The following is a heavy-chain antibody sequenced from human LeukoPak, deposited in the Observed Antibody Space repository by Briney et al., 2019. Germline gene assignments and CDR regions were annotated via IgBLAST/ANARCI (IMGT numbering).Heavy chain of an antibody. CDR2: IIPIFGTA. Sequence: SVKVSCKASGGTFSSYAISWVRQAPGQGLEWKGRIIPIFGTANYAQKFQGRVTITTDESTSTAYMELSSLRSEDTAVYYCARDVEEYSYGYLDYWGQGTLVTVSS. D-gene: IGHD5-18*01. CDR3: ARDVEEYSYGYLDY. V-gene: IGHV1-69*05. J-gene: IGHJ4*02. CDR1: GGTFSSYA.